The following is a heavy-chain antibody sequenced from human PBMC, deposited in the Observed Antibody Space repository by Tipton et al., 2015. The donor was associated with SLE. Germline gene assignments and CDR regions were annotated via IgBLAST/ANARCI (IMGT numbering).Heavy chain of an antibody. D-gene: IGHD6-19*01. J-gene: IGHJ4*02. CDR2: INSDGSST. V-gene: IGHV3-74*01. CDR3: ARGDSSGWYSYFDY. CDR1: GFTFSSYA. Sequence: GSLRLSCAASGFTFSSYAMSWVRQAPGKGLVWVSRINSDGSSTSYADSVKGRFTISRDNAKNTLYLQMNSLRAEDTAVYYCARGDSSGWYSYFDYWGQGTLVTVSS.